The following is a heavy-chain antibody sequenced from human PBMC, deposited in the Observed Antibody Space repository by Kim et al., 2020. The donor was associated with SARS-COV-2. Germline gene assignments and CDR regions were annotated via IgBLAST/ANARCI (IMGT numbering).Heavy chain of an antibody. D-gene: IGHD4-17*01. Sequence: KSRVTISGDTSKNQFSLKLSSVTAADTAVYYCARTTVTSEPGRYYYYMDVWGKGTTVTVSS. J-gene: IGHJ6*03. CDR3: ARTTVTSEPGRYYYYMDV. V-gene: IGHV4-30-2*04.